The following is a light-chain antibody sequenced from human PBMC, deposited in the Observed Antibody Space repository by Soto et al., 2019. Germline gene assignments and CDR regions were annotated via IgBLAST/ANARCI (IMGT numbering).Light chain of an antibody. V-gene: IGKV1-27*01. J-gene: IGKJ4*01. Sequence: DIPMTQSPSSLSASLGDRVTITCRASQGIGVYLAWFQQKPGNVPKLLIYAASTLQSGVPSRFSGSGSGTDFTLTISSLQPEDVATYYCRKYNSAPLTFGGGTKVEIK. CDR2: AAS. CDR3: RKYNSAPLT. CDR1: QGIGVY.